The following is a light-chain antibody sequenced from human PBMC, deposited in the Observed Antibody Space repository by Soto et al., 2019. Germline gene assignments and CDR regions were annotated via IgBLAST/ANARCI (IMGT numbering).Light chain of an antibody. CDR2: DAS. CDR3: QQYNSYSWT. J-gene: IGKJ1*01. Sequence: DIQMTQSPSTLSASVGDRVTITCRASQSISSWVAWYQQKPGKAPKLLIYDASSLKSGVPSRFSGSGSGTQFTPTSSKLQPDDFATYYCQQYNSYSWTFGQGTKVEIK. V-gene: IGKV1-5*01. CDR1: QSISSW.